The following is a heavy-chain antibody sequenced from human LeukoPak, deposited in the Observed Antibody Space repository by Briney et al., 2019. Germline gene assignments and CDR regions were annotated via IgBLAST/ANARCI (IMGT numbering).Heavy chain of an antibody. CDR2: IIPILGIA. V-gene: IGHV1-69*04. CDR3: ARGKHLVPDDY. J-gene: IGHJ4*02. CDR1: GGTFSSYA. Sequence: ASVKVSCKASGGTFSSYAISWVRQAPGQGLEWMGRIIPILGIANYAQKFQGRVTITADKSTSTAYKELSSLRSEDTAVYYCARGKHLVPDDYWGQGTLVTVSS. D-gene: IGHD3-3*02.